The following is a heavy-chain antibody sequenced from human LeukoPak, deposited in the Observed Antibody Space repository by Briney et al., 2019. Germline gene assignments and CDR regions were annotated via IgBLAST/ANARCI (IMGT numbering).Heavy chain of an antibody. CDR2: IRVSDGAR. J-gene: IGHJ3*02. CDR1: GFTFSTYG. V-gene: IGHV3-23*01. D-gene: IGHD1/OR15-1a*01. Sequence: GGSLRLSCTASGFTFSTYGMHWVRQVPGKGLEWVSSIRVSDGARFYADSVKGRFTMSRDNPKNTLFLQMNSLRPEDTAVYYCAKEPRWEQLHSFDIWGQGTTVTVSS. CDR3: AKEPRWEQLHSFDI.